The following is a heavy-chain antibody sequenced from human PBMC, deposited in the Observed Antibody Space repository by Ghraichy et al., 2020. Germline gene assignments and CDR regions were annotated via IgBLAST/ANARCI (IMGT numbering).Heavy chain of an antibody. CDR2: IYHSGST. D-gene: IGHD3-10*01. Sequence: SQTLSLTCAVSGGSISSGGYSWSWIRQPPGKGLEWIGYIYHSGSTYYNPSLKSRVTISVDRSKNQFSLKLSSVTAADTAVYYCARDSGITVPNAFDIWGQGTMVTVSS. J-gene: IGHJ3*02. CDR1: GGSISSGGYS. CDR3: ARDSGITVPNAFDI. V-gene: IGHV4-30-2*01.